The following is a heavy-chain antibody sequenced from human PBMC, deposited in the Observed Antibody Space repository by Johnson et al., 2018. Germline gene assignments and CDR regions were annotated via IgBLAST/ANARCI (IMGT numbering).Heavy chain of an antibody. CDR1: GFSFGAYV. V-gene: IGHV3-49*03. CDR3: TGVFHGGDGRLAFDI. J-gene: IGHJ3*02. CDR2: ISSKAYGGTT. Sequence: VQLVQAGGGVVRPGGSLVLSCAASGFSFGAYVMNWFRQAPGKGLEWVGVISSKAYGGTTEYDAAVKVRLTLSGDDSKSIAYWQMHRLKTEDTAVYYCTGVFHGGDGRLAFDIWGQGTILTVSS. D-gene: IGHD2-21*02.